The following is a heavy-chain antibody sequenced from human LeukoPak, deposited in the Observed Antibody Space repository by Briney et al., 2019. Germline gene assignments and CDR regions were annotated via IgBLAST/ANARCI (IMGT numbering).Heavy chain of an antibody. V-gene: IGHV3-15*01. CDR1: GFTFSNAW. CDR3: TTPPVVVVMDVDV. CDR2: IKSKTDGGTT. J-gene: IGHJ6*02. Sequence: PGGSLRLSCAASGFTFSNAWMSWVRQAPGKGLEWVGRIKSKTDGGTTDYAAPVKGRFTISRDDSKNTLYLQMNSLKTEDTAVYYCTTPPVVVVMDVDVWGQGTTVTVSS. D-gene: IGHD3-22*01.